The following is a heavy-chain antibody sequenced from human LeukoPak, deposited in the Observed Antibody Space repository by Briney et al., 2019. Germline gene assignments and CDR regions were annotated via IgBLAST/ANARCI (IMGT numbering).Heavy chain of an antibody. CDR3: ASEFLRYYDSSGYSNY. CDR1: GGSVSSGSYY. J-gene: IGHJ4*02. D-gene: IGHD3-22*01. Sequence: PSETLSLTCTVSGGSVSSGSYYWSWIRQPPGKGLEWIGYIYYSGSTNYNPSLKSRVTISVDTSKNQFSLKLSSVTAADTAVYYCASEFLRYYDSSGYSNYWGQGTLVTVSS. V-gene: IGHV4-61*01. CDR2: IYYSGST.